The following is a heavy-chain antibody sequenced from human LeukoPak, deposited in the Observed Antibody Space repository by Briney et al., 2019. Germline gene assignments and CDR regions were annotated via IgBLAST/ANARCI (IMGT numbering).Heavy chain of an antibody. CDR2: INSDGSST. D-gene: IGHD6-13*01. Sequence: GGSLRLSCAASGFTFSSYWMHWVRQAPGKGLVWVSRINSDGSSTSYADSVKGRFTISRDNAKNTLYLQMNSLRAEDTAVYYCARDNEQLWGLGAFAYWGQGTLVTVSS. CDR1: GFTFSSYW. V-gene: IGHV3-74*01. CDR3: ARDNEQLWGLGAFAY. J-gene: IGHJ4*02.